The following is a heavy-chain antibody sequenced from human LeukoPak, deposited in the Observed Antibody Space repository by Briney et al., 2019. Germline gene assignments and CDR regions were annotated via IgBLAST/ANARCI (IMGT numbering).Heavy chain of an antibody. V-gene: IGHV3-9*01. CDR2: ISWNSGSR. J-gene: IGHJ4*02. CDR1: GFTFDDFA. D-gene: IGHD3-22*01. CDR3: AKGGYYDSSVYLFDY. Sequence: GGSLRLSCAASGFTFDDFAMHWVRQAPGKGLEWVSGISWNSGSRGYADSVKGRFTISRDNAKNSLYLQMNSLRAEDTAVYYCAKGGYYDSSVYLFDYWGQGTLVTVSS.